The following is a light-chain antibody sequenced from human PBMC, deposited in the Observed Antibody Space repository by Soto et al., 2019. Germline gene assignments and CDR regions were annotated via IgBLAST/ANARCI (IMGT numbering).Light chain of an antibody. Sequence: DIQMTQSPSSLSASVGDRASITCQASQDISDYLNWYQQKPGKAPKLLIYGASHFEAGVPSRFSGSRSGTAFTFTISSLQPEDVAMYFCQQYDNLPYTFGQGTKLEI. V-gene: IGKV1-33*01. CDR2: GAS. CDR1: QDISDY. J-gene: IGKJ2*01. CDR3: QQYDNLPYT.